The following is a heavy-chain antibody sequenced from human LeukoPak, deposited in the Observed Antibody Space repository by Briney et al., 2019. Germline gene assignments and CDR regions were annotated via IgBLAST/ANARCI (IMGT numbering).Heavy chain of an antibody. Sequence: PGGSLRLSCAASGFSFSSYDMSWVRQAPGKGLEWVAVIWYDGSNKYYADSVKGRFTVSRDNSKNTMDLQMNSLRAEDTAVYYCAREQYGSDDALDIWGQGTMVTVSS. V-gene: IGHV3-33*08. CDR1: GFSFSSYD. J-gene: IGHJ3*02. CDR2: IWYDGSNK. D-gene: IGHD4-17*01. CDR3: AREQYGSDDALDI.